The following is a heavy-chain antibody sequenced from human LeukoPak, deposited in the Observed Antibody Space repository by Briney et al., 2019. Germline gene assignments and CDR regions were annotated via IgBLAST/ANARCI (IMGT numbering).Heavy chain of an antibody. V-gene: IGHV3-23*01. CDR1: GFTFSSYA. CDR3: ARGEPVVRGVVPFDY. D-gene: IGHD3-10*01. J-gene: IGHJ4*02. Sequence: PGGSLRLSCAASGFTFSSYAMSWVRQAPGKGLEWVSTFSGSGGNTYYADSVKGRFTISRDNAKNSLYLQMNSLRAEDTALYYCARGEPVVRGVVPFDYWGQGTLVTVSS. CDR2: FSGSGGNT.